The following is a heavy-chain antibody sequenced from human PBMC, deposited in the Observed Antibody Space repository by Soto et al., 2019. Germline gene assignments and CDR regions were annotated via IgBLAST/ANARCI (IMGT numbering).Heavy chain of an antibody. J-gene: IGHJ4*02. CDR2: IYYSGNT. CDR3: ARVSIAAAGDDY. CDR1: GGSISSGYYY. D-gene: IGHD6-13*01. V-gene: IGHV4-30-4*01. Sequence: TLSLTCSVSGGSISSGYYYWSWIRQPPGKGLEWIGNIYYSGNTYYNPSLKSRLIISIDTSKNQFSLKLSSVTAADTAVYYCARVSIAAAGDDYWGQGTLVTVSS.